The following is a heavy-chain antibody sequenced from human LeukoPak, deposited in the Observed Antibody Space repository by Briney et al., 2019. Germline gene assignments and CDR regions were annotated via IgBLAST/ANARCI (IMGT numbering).Heavy chain of an antibody. CDR1: GFTFSSYG. V-gene: IGHV3-23*01. D-gene: IGHD5-24*01. Sequence: SGGSLRLSCAASGFTFSSYGMSWVRQAPGKGLEWVSAISGSGGSTYYADSVKGRFTISRDNSKNTLYLQMNSLRAEDTAVYYCAKDRGGDGYNYVDPQGYWGQGTLVTVSS. J-gene: IGHJ4*02. CDR3: AKDRGGDGYNYVDPQGY. CDR2: ISGSGGST.